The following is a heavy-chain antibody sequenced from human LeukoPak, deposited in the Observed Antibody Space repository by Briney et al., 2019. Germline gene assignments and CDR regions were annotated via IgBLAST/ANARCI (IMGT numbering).Heavy chain of an antibody. J-gene: IGHJ1*01. CDR1: GGSFSGYS. CDR3: ARGSAAAGIARY. Sequence: PSETLSLTCAVYGGSFSGYSWSWIRQPPGKGLEWIGEINHSGSTNYNPSLKSRVNIPVDTSKNQFSLKLSSVTAADTAVYYCARGSAAAGIARYGGQGTLVTVSS. V-gene: IGHV4-34*01. CDR2: INHSGST. D-gene: IGHD6-13*01.